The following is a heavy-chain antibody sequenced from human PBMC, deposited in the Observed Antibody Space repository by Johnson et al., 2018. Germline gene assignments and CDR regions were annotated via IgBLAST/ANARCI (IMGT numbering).Heavy chain of an antibody. D-gene: IGHD4-17*01. Sequence: QVQLVQSGGGLVEPGGSLRLSCAASGFTFSDYYMTWIRQAPGKGLEWVSYLSTGGTTIYYADSVKGRFTISRDNAKNSLYLQMNSLRAEDTAVYYCARWDYGDYVDYYYYMDVWGKGTTVTVSS. CDR1: GFTFSDYY. CDR2: LSTGGTTI. CDR3: ARWDYGDYVDYYYYMDV. J-gene: IGHJ6*03. V-gene: IGHV3-11*04.